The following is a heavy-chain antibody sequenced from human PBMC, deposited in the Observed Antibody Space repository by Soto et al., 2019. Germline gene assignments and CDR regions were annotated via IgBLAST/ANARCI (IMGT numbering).Heavy chain of an antibody. CDR2: MNPNSGNT. CDR1: GYTFTSYD. V-gene: IGHV1-8*01. CDR3: ARGSSGWGLYYYYYGMDV. D-gene: IGHD6-19*01. J-gene: IGHJ6*02. Sequence: ASVKVSCKASGYTFTSYDINWVRQATGQGLEWMGWMNPNSGNTGYAQKFQGRVTMTRNTSISTAYMELSSLRSEDTAVYYRARGSSGWGLYYYYYGMDVWGQGTTVTVSS.